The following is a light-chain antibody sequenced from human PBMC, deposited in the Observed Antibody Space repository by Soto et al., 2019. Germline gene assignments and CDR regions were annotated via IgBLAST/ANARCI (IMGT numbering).Light chain of an antibody. Sequence: AIRMTQSPSSLSASTGDRVTITCRASQGISSYLAWYQQKPGKAPKLLIYAASSLQSGVPSRFSGSGSGTDFTLTISSLQPGDFATYYCQQANSFPPTFGQGTRLEIK. CDR2: AAS. CDR3: QQANSFPPT. V-gene: IGKV1-8*01. J-gene: IGKJ5*01. CDR1: QGISSY.